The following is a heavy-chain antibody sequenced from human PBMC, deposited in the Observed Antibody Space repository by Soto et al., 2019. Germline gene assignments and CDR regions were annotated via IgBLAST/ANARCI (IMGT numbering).Heavy chain of an antibody. Sequence: GGSLRLSCAASGFTFSSYGMHWVRQAPGKGLEWVAVISYDGSNKYYADSVKGRFTISRDNSKNTMYLQMNSLRAEDTAVYYCAKDRMTRRVVDPFDYWGQGTLVTVSP. CDR2: ISYDGSNK. CDR1: GFTFSSYG. V-gene: IGHV3-30*18. J-gene: IGHJ4*02. D-gene: IGHD3-22*01. CDR3: AKDRMTRRVVDPFDY.